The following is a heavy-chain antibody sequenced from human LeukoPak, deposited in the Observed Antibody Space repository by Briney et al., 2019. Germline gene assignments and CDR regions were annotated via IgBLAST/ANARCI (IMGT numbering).Heavy chain of an antibody. CDR3: ARYDSRGSASTRFDY. D-gene: IGHD3-16*01. Sequence: SETLSLTCTVSGVSMRSYYWSWIRQPPGKGLEWIGYVFSSGSTDYNPSLKSRVTMSVVTSRNQFSLNLRSVTAADTAVYYCARYDSRGSASTRFDYWGQGILVTISS. J-gene: IGHJ4*02. V-gene: IGHV4-59*01. CDR1: GVSMRSYY. CDR2: VFSSGST.